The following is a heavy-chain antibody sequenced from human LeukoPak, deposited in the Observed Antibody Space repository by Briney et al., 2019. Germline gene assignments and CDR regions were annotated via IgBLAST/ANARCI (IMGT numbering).Heavy chain of an antibody. J-gene: IGHJ4*02. V-gene: IGHV1-69*04. D-gene: IGHD3-22*01. CDR2: IIPILGIA. CDR3: ARSAVVITKPTDY. CDR1: GGTFSSYA. Sequence: SVKVSCKASGGTFSSYAISWVRQAPGQGLEWMGRIIPILGIANYAQKFQGRVTITADKSTSTAYMELRSLRSDDTAVYYCARSAVVITKPTDYWGQGTLVTVSS.